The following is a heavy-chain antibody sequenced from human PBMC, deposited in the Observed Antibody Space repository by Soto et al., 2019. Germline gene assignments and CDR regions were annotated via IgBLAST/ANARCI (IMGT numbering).Heavy chain of an antibody. V-gene: IGHV4-39*07. CDR3: AKDPGGCSSTSCYWSALKRAGMDV. Sequence: PSETLSLTCTVSGGSISSSSYYWGWIRQPPGKGLEWIGSIYYSGSTYYNPSLKSRVTISVDTSKNQFSLKLSSVTAEDTAVYYCAKDPGGCSSTSCYWSALKRAGMDVWGQGTTVTVSS. J-gene: IGHJ6*02. CDR1: GGSISSSSYY. D-gene: IGHD2-2*01. CDR2: IYYSGST.